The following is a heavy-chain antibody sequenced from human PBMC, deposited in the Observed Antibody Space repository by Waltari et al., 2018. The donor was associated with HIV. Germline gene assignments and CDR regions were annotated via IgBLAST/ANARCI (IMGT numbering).Heavy chain of an antibody. D-gene: IGHD2-21*01. V-gene: IGHV1-2*02. CDR1: GYSFTDHL. CDR2: INLNKGDT. J-gene: IGHJ3*01. CDR3: ARGLWVDGIENGGFEF. Sequence: QVHLVQSGAEMKRPGASVKVFCKASGYSFTDHLLQWVRQAPGLSPEGLGSINLNKGDTKGTDKLHGRFYMNRDLALATGHMELSGLTPDDTATYYCARGLWVDGIENGGFEFWGQGTEVTVS.